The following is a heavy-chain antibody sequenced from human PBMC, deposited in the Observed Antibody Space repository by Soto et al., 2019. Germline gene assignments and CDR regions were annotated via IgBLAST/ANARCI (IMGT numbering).Heavy chain of an antibody. CDR1: KFSFSGYW. D-gene: IGHD1-26*01. Sequence: EVQLVESGGGLVQPGGSLRLSCAASKFSFSGYWMHWVRQAPGKGLMWVSRVNPDGSTTTYADSVKGRFTISRDNAKNTVFLQMNSLRADDKAVYYCAKVASGRYDWFEPWGQGTLVTVSS. CDR3: AKVASGRYDWFEP. CDR2: VNPDGSTT. J-gene: IGHJ5*02. V-gene: IGHV3-74*01.